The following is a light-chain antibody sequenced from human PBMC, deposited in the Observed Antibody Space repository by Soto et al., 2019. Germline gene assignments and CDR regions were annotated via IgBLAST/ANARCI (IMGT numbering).Light chain of an antibody. CDR3: QQYKSYSA. J-gene: IGKJ2*01. V-gene: IGKV1-5*01. CDR1: QSINDW. Sequence: DIQMTQSPSTLSASVGDRVTITCRASQSINDWLAWYQQKPGKAPKILISDASTLETGVPSRFSGSGSGTEFTLTNSSLQPDDFATYYCQQYKSYSAFGQGTKLEIK. CDR2: DAS.